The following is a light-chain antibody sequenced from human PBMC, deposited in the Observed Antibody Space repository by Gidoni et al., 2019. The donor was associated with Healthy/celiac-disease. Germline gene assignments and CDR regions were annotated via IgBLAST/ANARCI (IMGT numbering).Light chain of an antibody. CDR3: QQYNSYSPY. J-gene: IGKJ2*01. Sequence: DIQMTQSPSTLSASVGDRVTITCRPSQSISSWFDWYQQEPGKAPKLLIYKASSLESGVPSRFSGSGSGTEFTLTISSLQPDDFATYFCQQYNSYSPYFGQGTKLEIK. CDR2: KAS. V-gene: IGKV1-5*03. CDR1: QSISSW.